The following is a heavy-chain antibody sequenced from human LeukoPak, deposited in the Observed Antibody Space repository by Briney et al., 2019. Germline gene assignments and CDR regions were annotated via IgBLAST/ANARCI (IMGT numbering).Heavy chain of an antibody. CDR2: IYYSGST. Sequence: PSQTLSLTCTVSGGSISSGGYYWSWVRQQGGKGLEWIVYIYYSGSTYYNPSLKSRVTISVDTSKNQFSLKLSSVTAADTAVYYCARDLYCTNGVCEEWFDPWGQGTLVTVSS. V-gene: IGHV4-31*03. J-gene: IGHJ5*02. CDR3: ARDLYCTNGVCEEWFDP. CDR1: GGSISSGGYY. D-gene: IGHD2-8*01.